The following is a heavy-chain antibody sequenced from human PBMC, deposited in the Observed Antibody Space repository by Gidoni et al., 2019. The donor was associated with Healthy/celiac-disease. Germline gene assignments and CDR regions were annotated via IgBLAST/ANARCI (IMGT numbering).Heavy chain of an antibody. Sequence: QVQLQQWGAGLLKPSETLSLTCAFYGGSFSGYYWSWLRQPPGKGLEWIGEINHSGSTNYNPSLKSRVTISVDTSKNQFSLKLSSVTAADTAVYYCARGDYVWGSYRYNWFDPWGQGTLVTVSS. V-gene: IGHV4-34*01. CDR3: ARGDYVWGSYRYNWFDP. CDR2: INHSGST. J-gene: IGHJ5*02. CDR1: GGSFSGYY. D-gene: IGHD3-16*02.